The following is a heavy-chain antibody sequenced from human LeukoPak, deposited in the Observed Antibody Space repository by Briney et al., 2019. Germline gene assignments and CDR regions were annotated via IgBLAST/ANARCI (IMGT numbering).Heavy chain of an antibody. CDR2: ISSDGRNK. D-gene: IGHD4-11*01. CDR3: PNDKGAYRFYDD. V-gene: IGHV3-30*18. CDR1: GLTFSSYG. Sequence: GGSLRLSCAASGLTFSSYGMHWVRQAPGKGLEWVAFISSDGRNKYYADSVKGRFIISRDNYKNTLDLQMNSLRPEDTAVYYCPNDKGAYRFYDDWGQGTLVTVSS. J-gene: IGHJ4*02.